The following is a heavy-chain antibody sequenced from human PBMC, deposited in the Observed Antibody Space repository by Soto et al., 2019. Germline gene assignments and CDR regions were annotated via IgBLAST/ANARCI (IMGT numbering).Heavy chain of an antibody. J-gene: IGHJ4*02. V-gene: IGHV4-39*01. CDR1: GGSISSSSYY. CDR2: IYYSGST. CDR3: ATFLTMVRGVTFGY. Sequence: QLQLQESGPGLVKPSETLSLTCTVSGGSISSSSYYWGWIRQPPGKGLEWIGSIYYSGSTYYNPSLKSRVDISVDTSKNQLPLQLSSVTAADTAVHYCATFLTMVRGVTFGYWGPGTLVTVSS. D-gene: IGHD3-10*01.